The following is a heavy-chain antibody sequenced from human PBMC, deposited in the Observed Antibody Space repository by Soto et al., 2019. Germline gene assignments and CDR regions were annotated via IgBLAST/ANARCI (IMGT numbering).Heavy chain of an antibody. CDR2: FDPEDGET. Sequence: ASVKVSCKVSGYTLTELSMHWVRQAPGKGLEWMGGFDPEDGETIYAQKFQGRVTMTEDTSTDTAYMELSSLRSEDTAVYYCAAVKNGDRTTSVCSDCSFDYWGQGTLVTVSS. J-gene: IGHJ4*02. V-gene: IGHV1-24*01. CDR3: AAVKNGDRTTSVCSDCSFDY. D-gene: IGHD1-7*01. CDR1: GYTLTELS.